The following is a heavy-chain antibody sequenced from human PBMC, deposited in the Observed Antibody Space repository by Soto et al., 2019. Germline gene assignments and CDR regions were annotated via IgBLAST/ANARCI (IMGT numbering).Heavy chain of an antibody. Sequence: EVQLVESGGGLVKPGGSLRLSCAASGFDFSKAWMSWVRQAPGKGLEWVGRLMSKTDGGTTVYAAPVKGRFTISRDDSKNTLYLQMSSLNTEDTAVYDCAAGTGRTDLDYWGQGTLVTVSS. D-gene: IGHD2-2*01. J-gene: IGHJ4*02. CDR1: GFDFSKAW. V-gene: IGHV3-15*01. CDR2: LMSKTDGGTT. CDR3: AAGTGRTDLDY.